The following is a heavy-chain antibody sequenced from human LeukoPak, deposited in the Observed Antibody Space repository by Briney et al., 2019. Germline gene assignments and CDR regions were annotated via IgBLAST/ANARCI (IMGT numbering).Heavy chain of an antibody. Sequence: SETLSLTCAVSGDSISSRNYYWGWVRQPPGKGLEWIGSLYYTGGTYYNPSLKSRVSISLDTSNNQFSLRLSSVTAADTDVYYCATTRARTGAHFDPWGQGTLVTVSS. V-gene: IGHV4-39*07. CDR2: LYYTGGT. J-gene: IGHJ5*02. CDR1: GDSISSRNYY. CDR3: ATTRARTGAHFDP. D-gene: IGHD1-1*01.